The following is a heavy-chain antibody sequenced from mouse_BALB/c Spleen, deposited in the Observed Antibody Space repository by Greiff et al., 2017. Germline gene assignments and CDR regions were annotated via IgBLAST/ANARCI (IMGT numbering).Heavy chain of an antibody. CDR1: GYTFTSYW. V-gene: IGHV1-5*01. CDR3: TGFTTVVAPDY. CDR2: IYPGNSDT. Sequence: VHVKQSGTVLARPGASVKMSCKASGYTFTSYWMHWVKQRPGQGLEWIGAIYPGNSDTSYNQKFKGKAKLTAVTSTSTAYMELSSLTNEDSAVYYCTGFTTVVAPDYWGQGTTLTVSS. D-gene: IGHD1-1*01. J-gene: IGHJ2*01.